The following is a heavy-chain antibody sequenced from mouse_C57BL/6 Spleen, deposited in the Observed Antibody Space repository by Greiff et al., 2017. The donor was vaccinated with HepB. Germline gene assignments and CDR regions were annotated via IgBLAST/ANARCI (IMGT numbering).Heavy chain of an antibody. J-gene: IGHJ4*01. CDR1: GYTFTDYY. CDR2: IYPGSGNT. CDR3: ASTVVAPYYYAMDY. V-gene: IGHV1-76*01. D-gene: IGHD1-1*01. Sequence: VQLQQSGAELVRPGASVKLSCKASGYTFTDYYINWVKQRPGQGLEWIARIYPGSGNTYYNEKFKGKATLTAEKSSSTAYMQLSSLTSEDSAVYFCASTVVAPYYYAMDYWGQGTSVTVSS.